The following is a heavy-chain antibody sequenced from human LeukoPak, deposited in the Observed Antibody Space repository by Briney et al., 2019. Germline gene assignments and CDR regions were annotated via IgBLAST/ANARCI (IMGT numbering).Heavy chain of an antibody. J-gene: IGHJ4*02. Sequence: GGSLRLSCAASGFTFSTFAMIWVRQAPGKGLEWVSTITSSRTTYYADSVKGRFTISRDNSKNTLYLQMNSLRVEDTAVYYCAKVPIPSGIIDFDYWGQGTLVTVSS. CDR3: AKVPIPSGIIDFDY. CDR1: GFTFSTFA. CDR2: ITSSRTT. V-gene: IGHV3-23*01. D-gene: IGHD2-2*02.